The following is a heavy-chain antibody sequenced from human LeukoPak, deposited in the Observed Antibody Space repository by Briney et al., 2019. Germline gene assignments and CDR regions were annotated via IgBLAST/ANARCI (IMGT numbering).Heavy chain of an antibody. J-gene: IGHJ5*02. CDR1: GFTFSSYE. CDR2: IISSGSTI. V-gene: IGHV3-48*03. D-gene: IGHD2-21*02. Sequence: PGGSLRLSCAASGFTFSSYEMNWVRQAPGKGLEWVSYIISSGSTIYYADSVKGRFTISRDNAKNSLYLQMNSLRAEDTAVYYCAREICGGDWYSGWFDPWGQGTLVTVSS. CDR3: AREICGGDWYSGWFDP.